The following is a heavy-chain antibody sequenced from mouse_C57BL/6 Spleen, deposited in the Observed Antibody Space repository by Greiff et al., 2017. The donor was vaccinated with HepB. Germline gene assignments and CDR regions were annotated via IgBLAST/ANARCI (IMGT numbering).Heavy chain of an antibody. Sequence: EVKLQESGAELVRPGASVKLSCTASGFNIKDDYMHWVKQRPEQGLEWIGWIDPENGDTEYASKFQGKATITADTSSNTAYLQLSSLTSEDTAVYYCTTDDYYAMDYWGQGTSVTVSS. V-gene: IGHV14-4*01. CDR2: IDPENGDT. J-gene: IGHJ4*01. CDR1: GFNIKDDY. CDR3: TTDDYYAMDY.